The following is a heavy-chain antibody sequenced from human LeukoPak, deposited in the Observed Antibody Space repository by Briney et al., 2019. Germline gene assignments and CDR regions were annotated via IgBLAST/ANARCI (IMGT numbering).Heavy chain of an antibody. CDR1: GGSISSYY. CDR3: ARGPTLGYCSSTSCYTAVNFDY. D-gene: IGHD2-2*02. V-gene: IGHV4-4*07. CDR2: IYTRGST. Sequence: SETLSLTCTVSGGSISSYYWSWIRQPAGKGLEWIGRIYTRGSTNYNPSLKSRVTMSVDTSKNQFSLKLSSVTAADTAVYYCARGPTLGYCSSTSCYTAVNFDYWGQGTLDTVSS. J-gene: IGHJ4*02.